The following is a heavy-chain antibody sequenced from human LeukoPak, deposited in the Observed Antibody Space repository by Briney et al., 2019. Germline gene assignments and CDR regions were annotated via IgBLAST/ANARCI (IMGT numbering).Heavy chain of an antibody. Sequence: VASVKVSCKASGYTFTSYGISWVRQAPGQRLEWMGWINAGNGNTKYSQEFQGRVTITRDTSASTAYMELSSLRSEDMAVYYCARGIYSSGWSTEVFDYWGQGTLVTVSS. D-gene: IGHD6-19*01. CDR2: INAGNGNT. CDR3: ARGIYSSGWSTEVFDY. V-gene: IGHV1-3*03. CDR1: GYTFTSYG. J-gene: IGHJ4*02.